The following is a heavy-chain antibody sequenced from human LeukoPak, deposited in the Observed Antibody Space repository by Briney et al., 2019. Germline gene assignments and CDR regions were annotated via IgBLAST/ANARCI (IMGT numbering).Heavy chain of an antibody. D-gene: IGHD3-3*01. CDR1: GYSISSGYY. Sequence: SETLSLTCTVSGYSISSGYYWGWIRPPPGKGLEWIGSIYHSGSTYYNPSLKSRVTISVDTSKNQFSLKLSSVTAADTAVYYCARDSITIFGVVILLDYWGQGTLVTVSS. V-gene: IGHV4-38-2*02. CDR3: ARDSITIFGVVILLDY. CDR2: IYHSGST. J-gene: IGHJ4*02.